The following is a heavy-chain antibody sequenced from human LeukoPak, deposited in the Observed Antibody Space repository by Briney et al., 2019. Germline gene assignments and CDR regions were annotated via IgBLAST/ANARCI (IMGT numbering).Heavy chain of an antibody. CDR1: GFIFSGAW. CDR3: ARLYSGITIFGVVTPNWFDP. CDR2: IYYSGST. J-gene: IGHJ5*02. Sequence: GSLRLSCAGSGFIFSGAWMSWIRQPPGKGLEWIGYIYYSGSTNYNPSLKSRVTISVDTSKNQFSLKLSSVTAADTAVYYCARLYSGITIFGVVTPNWFDPWGQGTLVTVSS. D-gene: IGHD3-3*01. V-gene: IGHV4-59*08.